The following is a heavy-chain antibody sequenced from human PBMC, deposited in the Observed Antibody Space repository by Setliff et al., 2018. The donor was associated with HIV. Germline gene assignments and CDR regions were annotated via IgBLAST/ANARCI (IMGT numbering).Heavy chain of an antibody. V-gene: IGHV3-23*01. CDR2: ISTSGRST. D-gene: IGHD6-25*01. Sequence: GGSLRLSCTTSGFNFNSYGMHWVRQAPGKGLEWVSGISTSGRSTYYADSVKGRFTISRDNSKNTLYLQMNSLRVEDTAVYYCARQAADYWGQGTLVTVSS. CDR3: ARQAADY. CDR1: GFNFNSYG. J-gene: IGHJ4*02.